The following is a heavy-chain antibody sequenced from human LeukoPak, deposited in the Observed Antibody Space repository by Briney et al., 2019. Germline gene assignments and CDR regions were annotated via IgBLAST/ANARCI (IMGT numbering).Heavy chain of an antibody. CDR3: GRRKNSGYDFDY. CDR2: MKPNSGNT. J-gene: IGHJ4*02. V-gene: IGHV1-8*01. Sequence: ASATVSCKASVYTFTIYDINWVRPATGQGLEWMGWMKPNSGNTGYAQKFQGRVTMNRNTSISTAYMELSSLRSEDTAAYYCGRRKNSGYDFDYWGQGTLVTVSS. CDR1: VYTFTIYD. D-gene: IGHD5-12*01.